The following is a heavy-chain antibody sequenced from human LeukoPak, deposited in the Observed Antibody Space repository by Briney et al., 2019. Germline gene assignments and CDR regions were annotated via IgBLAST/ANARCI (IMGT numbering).Heavy chain of an antibody. Sequence: PGRSLRLSCAASGFTFSYYGMHWVRQAPGKGLEWVANIWYDGGSKYYADSVKGRCTISRDNSKNTLNLQMNSLRADDTAVYFCVRDSSGDSSGRPSLDYWGQGTLVTVSS. CDR1: GFTFSYYG. CDR3: VRDSSGDSSGRPSLDY. J-gene: IGHJ4*02. CDR2: IWYDGGSK. D-gene: IGHD3-10*01. V-gene: IGHV3-33*01.